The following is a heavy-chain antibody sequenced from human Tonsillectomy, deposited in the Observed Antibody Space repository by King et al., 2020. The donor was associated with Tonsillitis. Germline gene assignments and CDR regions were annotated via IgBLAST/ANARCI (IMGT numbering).Heavy chain of an antibody. Sequence: VQLVESGGGVVQPGRSLRLSCAASGFTFSSYGMHWVRQAPGKGLERVAVIWYDGNNKYYADSVKGRFTISRDNSKNTLYLQMNSLRAEDTAVYYCARDLVSYYGMGVWGQGTTVTVSS. V-gene: IGHV3-33*01. J-gene: IGHJ6*02. CDR3: ARDLVSYYGMGV. D-gene: IGHD2-8*02. CDR1: GFTFSSYG. CDR2: IWYDGNNK.